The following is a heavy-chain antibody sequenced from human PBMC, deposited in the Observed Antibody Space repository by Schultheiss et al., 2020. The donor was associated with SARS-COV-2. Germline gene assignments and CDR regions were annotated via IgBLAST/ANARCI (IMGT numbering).Heavy chain of an antibody. Sequence: SETLSLTCTVSAGSISRSSYYWAWTRQPPGKRLDYMGNISCGGSTYYNPSLKSRVTISVDRSKNQFSLKLSSVTAADTAVYYCARRKQISPPRDYYYMDVWGTGTTVTVSS. J-gene: IGHJ6*03. CDR1: AGSISRSSYY. D-gene: IGHD2-15*01. V-gene: IGHV4-39*01. CDR3: ARRKQISPPRDYYYMDV. CDR2: ISCGGST.